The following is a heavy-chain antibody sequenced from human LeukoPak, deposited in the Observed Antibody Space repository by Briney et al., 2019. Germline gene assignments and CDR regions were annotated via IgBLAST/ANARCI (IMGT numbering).Heavy chain of an antibody. Sequence: SETLPLTCTVSGGSISSYYWSWIRQPPGKGLEWIGYIYYSGSTNYNPSLKSRVTISVDTSKNQFSLKLSSVTAADTAVYYCARTRSDYGDWYFDLWGRGTLVTVSS. V-gene: IGHV4-59*12. CDR1: GGSISSYY. J-gene: IGHJ2*01. CDR3: ARTRSDYGDWYFDL. CDR2: IYYSGST. D-gene: IGHD4-17*01.